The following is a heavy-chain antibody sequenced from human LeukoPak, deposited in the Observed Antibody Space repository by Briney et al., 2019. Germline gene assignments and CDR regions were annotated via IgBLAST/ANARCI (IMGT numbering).Heavy chain of an antibody. D-gene: IGHD2-2*01. J-gene: IGHJ4*02. CDR2: INHSGST. CDR3: ARVARCTSCFDVDY. V-gene: IGHV4-34*01. CDR1: GGSFSGYY. Sequence: SETLSLTCAVYGGSFSGYYWSWIRQPPGKGLEWIGEINHSGSTNYNPSLKSRVTISVDTSKNQFSLTLSSVTAADTAVYYCARVARCTSCFDVDYWGQGTLVTVST.